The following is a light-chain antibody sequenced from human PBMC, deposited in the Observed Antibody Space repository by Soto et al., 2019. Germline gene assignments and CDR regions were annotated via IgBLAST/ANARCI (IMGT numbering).Light chain of an antibody. CDR3: QQYNNWPRT. V-gene: IGKV3-15*01. CDR1: LRVSSN. CDR2: GAS. Sequence: EIVLTQSPGPMSVSPGERATLSCWASLRVSSNLAWFQQIPGQPPRLLIYGASTRATGIPARFSGSGSGTEFTLTISSLQSEDFAVYYCQQYNNWPRTFGQGTKREIK. J-gene: IGKJ2*02.